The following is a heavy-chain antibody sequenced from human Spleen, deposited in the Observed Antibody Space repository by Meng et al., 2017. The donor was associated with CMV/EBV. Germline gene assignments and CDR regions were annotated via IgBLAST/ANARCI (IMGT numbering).Heavy chain of an antibody. D-gene: IGHD2-2*01. V-gene: IGHV3-11*01. J-gene: IGHJ4*02. CDR3: ARELGVVPAADN. Sequence: CAASGFTFSDYYMTWIRQAPGKGLEWVSYISARGGTIQYADSVKGRFTISRDNAKNSLYLEMNSLRAEDTAVYYCARELGVVPAADNWGQGTLVTVSS. CDR2: ISARGGTI. CDR1: GFTFSDYY.